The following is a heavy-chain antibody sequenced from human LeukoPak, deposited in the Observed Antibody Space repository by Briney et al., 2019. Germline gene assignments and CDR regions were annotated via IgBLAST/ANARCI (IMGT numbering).Heavy chain of an antibody. D-gene: IGHD4-11*01. CDR1: GGSISSYY. J-gene: IGHJ5*02. V-gene: IGHV4-4*07. CDR2: IYTSGST. Sequence: SETLSLTCTVSGGSISSYYWSWIRQPAGKGLEWIGRIYTSGSTNYNPSLKSRVTMSVDTSKNQFSLKLSSVTAADTAVYYCARDRVSNSLPSWFDPWGQGTLVTVSS. CDR3: ARDRVSNSLPSWFDP.